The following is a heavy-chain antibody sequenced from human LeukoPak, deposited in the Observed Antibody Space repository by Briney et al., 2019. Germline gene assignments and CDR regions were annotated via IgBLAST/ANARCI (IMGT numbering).Heavy chain of an antibody. D-gene: IGHD3-9*01. CDR2: VHYSGST. CDR3: ATGRSIRYFDY. J-gene: IGHJ4*02. Sequence: PSETLSLTCTVSGGSLSSYYWSWIRQPPGKGLEWIGYVHYSGSTNYNPSLKSRVTISVDTSKSQFSLKLSSATAADTAVYYCATGRSIRYFDYWGQGTLLTVSS. CDR1: GGSLSSYY. V-gene: IGHV4-59*12.